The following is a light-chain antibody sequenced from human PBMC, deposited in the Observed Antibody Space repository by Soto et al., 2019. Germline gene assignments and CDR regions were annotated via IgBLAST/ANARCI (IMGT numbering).Light chain of an antibody. V-gene: IGLV2-23*01. CDR1: SSNVGSYNL. J-gene: IGLJ2*01. CDR2: EGS. Sequence: QSVLTQPASVSGSPGQSITISCNATSSNVGSYNLVSWYQQHPGKAPKLMIYEGSKRPSGVSNRFSGSKSGNTASLTISGLQAEDEADYYCCSYAGSSTDVVFGGGTKLTVL. CDR3: CSYAGSSTDVV.